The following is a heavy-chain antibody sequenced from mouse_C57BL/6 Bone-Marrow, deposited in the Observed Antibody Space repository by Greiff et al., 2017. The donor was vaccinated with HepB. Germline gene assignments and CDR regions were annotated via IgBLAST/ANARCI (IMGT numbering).Heavy chain of an antibody. Sequence: EVKLVESGGDLVKPGGSLKLSCAASGFTFSSYGMSWVRQTPDKRLEWVATISSGGSYNYYPDSVKGRFAISRDNAKNTLYLQMSSLKSEDKATYYCARRDYWVRGTTLTVTS. CDR1: GFTFSSYG. CDR3: ARRDY. J-gene: IGHJ2*01. CDR2: ISSGGSYN. V-gene: IGHV5-6*02.